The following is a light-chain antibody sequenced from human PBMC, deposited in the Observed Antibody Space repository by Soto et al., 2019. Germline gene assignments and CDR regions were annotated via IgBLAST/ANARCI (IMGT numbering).Light chain of an antibody. Sequence: EIVLTQSPGTLSLSPGERATLSCRASQSVSSSYLAWYQQKPGQAPRLLIYGASSRATGIPDRFSGSGSGTDFTLTISSLQPEDVAIYYCQQYGSSRSTFGQGTKVEIK. CDR3: QQYGSSRST. J-gene: IGKJ2*01. CDR2: GAS. CDR1: QSVSSSY. V-gene: IGKV3-20*01.